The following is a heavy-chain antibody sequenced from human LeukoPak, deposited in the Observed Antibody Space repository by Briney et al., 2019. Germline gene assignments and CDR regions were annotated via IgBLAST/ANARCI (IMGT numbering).Heavy chain of an antibody. V-gene: IGHV3-23*01. CDR3: AKAGSGWTRSTFFDY. CDR1: GFTFSSYG. CDR2: ISGSGGST. J-gene: IGHJ4*02. D-gene: IGHD6-19*01. Sequence: GGSLRLSCAASGFTFSSYGMSWVRQAPGKGLEWVSAISGSGGSTYYADSVKGRFTISRDNAKNTLYLQMNSLRAEDTAVYYCAKAGSGWTRSTFFDYWGQGTLVTVSS.